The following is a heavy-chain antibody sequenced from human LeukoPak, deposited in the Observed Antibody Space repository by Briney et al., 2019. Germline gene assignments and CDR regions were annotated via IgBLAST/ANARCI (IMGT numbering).Heavy chain of an antibody. Sequence: GGSLRLSCAASGFTFSSYGMHWVRQAPGKGLEWVAVISYGGSNKYYADSVKGRFTISRDNSKNTLYLQMSSLRAEDTAVYYCAKGLGYCSSTSCYKEDYWGQGTLVTVSS. CDR3: AKGLGYCSSTSCYKEDY. V-gene: IGHV3-30*18. CDR2: ISYGGSNK. J-gene: IGHJ4*02. D-gene: IGHD2-2*02. CDR1: GFTFSSYG.